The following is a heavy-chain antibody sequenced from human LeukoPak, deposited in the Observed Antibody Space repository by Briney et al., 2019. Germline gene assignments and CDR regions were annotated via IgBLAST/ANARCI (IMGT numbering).Heavy chain of an antibody. J-gene: IGHJ4*02. V-gene: IGHV3-21*01. D-gene: IGHD5-18*01. CDR1: GFTFSSYS. CDR2: ISSSSSYI. CDR3: VGGYSYGLTTTLDY. Sequence: GGSLRLSCAASGFTFSSYSMNRVRQAPGKGLEWVSSISSSSSYIYYADSVKGRFTISRDNAKNSLYLQMNSLRAEDTAVYYCVGGYSYGLTTTLDYWGQGTLVTVSS.